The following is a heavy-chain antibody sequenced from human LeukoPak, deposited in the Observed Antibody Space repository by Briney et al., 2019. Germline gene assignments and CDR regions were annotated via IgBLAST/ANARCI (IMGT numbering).Heavy chain of an antibody. V-gene: IGHV4-59*05. CDR1: GFTFSNHW. D-gene: IGHD5-24*01. CDR3: ARLRGGRWLLEY. J-gene: IGHJ4*02. Sequence: GSLRLSCAASGFTFSNHWMHWVRQPPGKGLEWIASINYSGTTYYNPSLKSRVTISEDRSKNQFSLKLSSVTAADTAVYYCARLRGGRWLLEYWGQGTLVTVSS. CDR2: INYSGTT.